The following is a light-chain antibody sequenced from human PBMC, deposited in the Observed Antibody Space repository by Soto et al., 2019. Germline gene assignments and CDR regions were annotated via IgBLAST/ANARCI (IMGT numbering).Light chain of an antibody. Sequence: SQVTQSPTSLTASVGETVKINCRASQSIAIYLAWYQQKPGEAPNLLIHTASTLHGGVPSRFSCSRSGTDFTLTIAILQAQDFPTSYRQESRSYPSTIGGGTKVDIK. CDR1: QSIAIY. V-gene: IGKV1-9*01. CDR2: TAS. CDR3: QESRSYPST. J-gene: IGKJ4*01.